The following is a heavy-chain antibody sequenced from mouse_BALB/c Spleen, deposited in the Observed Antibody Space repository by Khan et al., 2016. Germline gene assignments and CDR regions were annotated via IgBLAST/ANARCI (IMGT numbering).Heavy chain of an antibody. CDR3: ARDMRGYDDAMDY. CDR2: IRNKANGYTP. Sequence: EVELVESGGGLVQPGGSLRLSCATSGFTFTDYYMSWVRQPPGKALEWLGFIRNKANGYTPEYSASVKGRFTISRDNSQTILYLQMNTLRAEDSATYYCARDMRGYDDAMDYWGQGTSVTVSS. CDR1: GFTFTDYY. D-gene: IGHD2-2*01. V-gene: IGHV7-3*02. J-gene: IGHJ4*01.